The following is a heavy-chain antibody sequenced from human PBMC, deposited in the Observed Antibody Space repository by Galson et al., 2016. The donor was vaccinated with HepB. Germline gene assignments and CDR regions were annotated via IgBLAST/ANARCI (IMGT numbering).Heavy chain of an antibody. Sequence: VKVSCKASGYTFTSSGISWVRQAPGQGLEWMGWISGYNGHIQYAQKFQDRVTVTADTSTSTAYMELRSLNSDDTAIYYWVRDYSYMPDYWGQGTLVTVSS. CDR3: VRDYSYMPDY. V-gene: IGHV1-18*01. J-gene: IGHJ4*02. CDR1: GYTFTSSG. D-gene: IGHD2-15*01. CDR2: ISGYNGHI.